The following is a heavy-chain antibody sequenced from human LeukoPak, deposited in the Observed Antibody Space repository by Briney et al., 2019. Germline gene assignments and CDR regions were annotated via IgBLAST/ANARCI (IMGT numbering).Heavy chain of an antibody. CDR2: ISSSSDDI. CDR1: GFTFSRYS. Sequence: GGSLRLSCAASGFTFSRYSMNWVRQAPGKGLEWVSSISSSSDDIYYADSVRGRFTIARDNAENSLYLQMNSLRAEDTAVYYCARDGMGATSDAFDIWGQGTMVTVSS. J-gene: IGHJ3*02. CDR3: ARDGMGATSDAFDI. V-gene: IGHV3-21*04. D-gene: IGHD1-26*01.